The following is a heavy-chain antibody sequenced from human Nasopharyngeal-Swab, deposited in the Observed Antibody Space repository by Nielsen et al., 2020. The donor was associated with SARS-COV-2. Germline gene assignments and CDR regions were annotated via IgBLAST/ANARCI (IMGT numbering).Heavy chain of an antibody. J-gene: IGHJ4*02. CDR1: GFTFSSYG. Sequence: GGSLRLSCAASGFTFSSYGMHWVRQAPGKGLEWVAVISYDGSNKYYADSVKGRFTISRDNSKNTLYLQMNSLSAEDTAVDYCAKMLTSDYGDYDNLDYWGQGTLVTVSS. CDR2: ISYDGSNK. CDR3: AKMLTSDYGDYDNLDY. D-gene: IGHD4-17*01. V-gene: IGHV3-30*18.